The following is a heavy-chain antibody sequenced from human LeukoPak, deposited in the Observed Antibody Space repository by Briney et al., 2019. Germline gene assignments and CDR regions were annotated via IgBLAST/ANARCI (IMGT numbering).Heavy chain of an antibody. V-gene: IGHV4-39*02. CDR3: AREVRFGHYIDY. D-gene: IGHD3-3*01. J-gene: IGHJ4*02. CDR1: GGSISSSSYY. CDR2: IYYSGST. Sequence: PSETLSLTCTVSGGSISSSSYYWGWILQPPGKGLEWIGSIYYSGSTYYNPSLKSRVTIPVDTSKNQFSLKLSSVTAADTAVYYCAREVRFGHYIDYWGQGTLVTVSS.